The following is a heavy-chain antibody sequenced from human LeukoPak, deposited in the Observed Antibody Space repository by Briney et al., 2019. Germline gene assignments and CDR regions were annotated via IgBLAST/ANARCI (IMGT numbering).Heavy chain of an antibody. CDR3: ARDFRVVGASYYYYYYMDV. V-gene: IGHV1-2*02. Sequence: ASVKVSCKASGYTFTSYDINWVRQAPGQGLEWMGWINPNSGGTNYAQKFQGRVTMTRDTSISTAYMELSRLRSDDTAVYYCARDFRVVGASYYYYYYMDVWGKGTTVTVSS. J-gene: IGHJ6*03. CDR1: GYTFTSYD. D-gene: IGHD1-26*01. CDR2: INPNSGGT.